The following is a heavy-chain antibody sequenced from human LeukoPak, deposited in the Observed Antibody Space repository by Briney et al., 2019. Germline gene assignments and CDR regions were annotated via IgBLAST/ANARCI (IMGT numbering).Heavy chain of an antibody. D-gene: IGHD5-24*01. CDR3: ARGLDGAKDRKRFDY. J-gene: IGHJ4*02. CDR2: ISSSGSTI. V-gene: IGHV3-48*03. Sequence: AGSLRLSCAASGFTFSSYEMNWVRQAPGKGLELVSYISSSGSTIYYADSVKGRFTISRDNAKNSLYLQMNSLRAEDTAVYYCARGLDGAKDRKRFDYWGQGTLVTVSS. CDR1: GFTFSSYE.